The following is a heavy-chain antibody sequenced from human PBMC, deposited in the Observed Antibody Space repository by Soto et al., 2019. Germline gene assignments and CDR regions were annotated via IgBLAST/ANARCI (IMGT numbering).Heavy chain of an antibody. D-gene: IGHD3-9*01. V-gene: IGHV4-34*01. CDR2: INDRGSI. Sequence: QVQLQQWGAGPLRPLETLSLTCGVSGGSFSGYCWAWIRQSPGKGLEWIGEINDRGSINYNPSLKSRVSISFDTSKSHYSLHLRSVTAADTDVNYCARESHDILTGPPWVWYFDLWGRSTLGIVSS. CDR3: ARESHDILTGPPWVWYFDL. J-gene: IGHJ2*01. CDR1: GGSFSGYC.